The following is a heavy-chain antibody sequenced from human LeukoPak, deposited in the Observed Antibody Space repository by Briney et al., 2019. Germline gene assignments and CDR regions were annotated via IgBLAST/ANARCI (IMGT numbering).Heavy chain of an antibody. J-gene: IGHJ3*02. CDR2: ILYDGSNK. CDR3: AKNYDSSGFDAFDI. D-gene: IGHD3-22*01. CDR1: GFAFSSYG. V-gene: IGHV3-30*18. Sequence: PGGSLRLSCAASGFAFSSYGMHWARQAPGKGLEWVAVILYDGSNKYYADSVKGRFTISRDNSKNTLYLQMNSLRAEDTAVYYCAKNYDSSGFDAFDIWGQGTMVTVSS.